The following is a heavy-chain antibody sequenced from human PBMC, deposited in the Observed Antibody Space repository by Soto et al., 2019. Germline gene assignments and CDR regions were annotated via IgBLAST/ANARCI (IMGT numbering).Heavy chain of an antibody. J-gene: IGHJ6*02. D-gene: IGHD6-19*01. CDR1: GDSVSRNSGA. Sequence: SQTLSLTCAISGDSVSRNSGAWNWLRQSPSRGLEWLGRTYYRSKWFNDYAVSVKGRITINPDTSKNQFSLQLNSVTPEDTAVYYCSRDRAEAGTYYYGMDVGGQGTTVTVSS. CDR2: TYYRSKWFN. V-gene: IGHV6-1*01. CDR3: SRDRAEAGTYYYGMDV.